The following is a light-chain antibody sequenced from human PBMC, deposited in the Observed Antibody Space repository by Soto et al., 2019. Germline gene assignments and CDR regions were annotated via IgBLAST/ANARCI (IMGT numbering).Light chain of an antibody. CDR1: QSISSN. Sequence: ETVMTQSPATLSVSPGERATLSCRASQSISSNLAWYQQKPGQAPRLLIYGAYTRATGIPARFSGSGSGTEFTLTISSLQSEDFAVYYCQQYNNWPPQITFGQGTRLEI. CDR2: GAY. J-gene: IGKJ5*01. V-gene: IGKV3-15*01. CDR3: QQYNNWPPQIT.